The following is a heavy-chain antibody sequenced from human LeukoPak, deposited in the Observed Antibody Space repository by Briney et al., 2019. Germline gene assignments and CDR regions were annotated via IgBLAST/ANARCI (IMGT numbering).Heavy chain of an antibody. D-gene: IGHD6-6*01. CDR3: ARGRGQLVPFDI. Sequence: SETLSLTCTVSGGSISSGSYYWSWIRQPAGKGLEWIGRIYTSGSTNYNPSLKSRVTISVDTSKNQFSLKLSSVTAADTAVYYCARGRGQLVPFDIWGQGTMVTVSS. CDR1: GGSISSGSYY. CDR2: IYTSGST. J-gene: IGHJ3*02. V-gene: IGHV4-61*02.